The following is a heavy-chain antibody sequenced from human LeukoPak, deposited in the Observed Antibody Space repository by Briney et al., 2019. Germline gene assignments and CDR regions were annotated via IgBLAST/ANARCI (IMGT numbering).Heavy chain of an antibody. D-gene: IGHD6-19*01. CDR3: ARDRVAVAALDY. CDR1: GFTFSSYG. J-gene: IGHJ4*02. V-gene: IGHV3-33*01. Sequence: GGSLRLSCAASGFTFSSYGMHWVRQAPGKGPEWVAVIWYDGSNKYYADSVKGRFTISRDNSKNTLYLQMNSLRAEDTAVYYCARDRVAVAALDYWGQGTLVTVSS. CDR2: IWYDGSNK.